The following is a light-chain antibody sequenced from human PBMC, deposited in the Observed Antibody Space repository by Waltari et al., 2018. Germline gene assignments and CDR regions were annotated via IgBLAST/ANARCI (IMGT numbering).Light chain of an antibody. CDR3: QQYHNYPF. V-gene: IGKV1-8*01. CDR1: QGLSSY. Sequence: AIRITQSPSSLSASTGDRVTITCRASQGLSSYLDWDQQKPGKAPKLLIYGASTLQSGVPSRFSGSGSGTDFTLTISCLQSEDFATYYCQQYHNYPFFGGGTRVEIK. CDR2: GAS. J-gene: IGKJ4*01.